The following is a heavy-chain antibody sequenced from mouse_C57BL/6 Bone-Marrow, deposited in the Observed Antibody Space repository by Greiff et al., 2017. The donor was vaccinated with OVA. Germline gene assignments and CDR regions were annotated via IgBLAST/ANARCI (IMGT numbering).Heavy chain of an antibody. V-gene: IGHV1-85*01. D-gene: IGHD1-1*01. J-gene: IGHJ1*03. CDR2: IYPRDGST. CDR1: GYTFTSYD. Sequence: QVQLKQSGPELVKPGASVKLSCKASGYTFTSYDINWVKQRPGQGLEWIGWIYPRDGSTKYNEKFKGKATLTVDTSSSTAYMELHSLTSEDSAVYFCAREWTYYYGSSPYWYFDVWGTGTTVTVSS. CDR3: AREWTYYYGSSPYWYFDV.